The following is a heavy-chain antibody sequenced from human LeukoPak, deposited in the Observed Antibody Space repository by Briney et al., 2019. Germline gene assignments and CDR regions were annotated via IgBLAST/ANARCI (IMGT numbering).Heavy chain of an antibody. Sequence: PGGSLRLSCAASGFTFSNYLMHWVRQAPGKGLVWVSRINSDESNTNSYADSVKGRFTISRDNAKNTLYLQMNSLSAEDTAVYFCGRGGNGIDIWGQGTTVIVSS. CDR1: GFTFSNYL. CDR2: INSDESNT. J-gene: IGHJ3*02. V-gene: IGHV3-74*01. CDR3: GRGGNGIDI. D-gene: IGHD4-23*01.